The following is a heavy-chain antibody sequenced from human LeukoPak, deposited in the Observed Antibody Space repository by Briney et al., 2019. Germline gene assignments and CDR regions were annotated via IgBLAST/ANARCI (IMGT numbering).Heavy chain of an antibody. Sequence: GGSLRLSCAVSGFTFDDFAMHWVRQAPGKGLEWVAGISWNSGDIGYADSVKGRFTISRDNAKNSLYLQMNSLRADDTVLYYCAKVRGFSYGYFDYWGQGTLVTVSS. D-gene: IGHD5-18*01. J-gene: IGHJ4*02. CDR2: ISWNSGDI. CDR1: GFTFDDFA. CDR3: AKVRGFSYGYFDY. V-gene: IGHV3-9*01.